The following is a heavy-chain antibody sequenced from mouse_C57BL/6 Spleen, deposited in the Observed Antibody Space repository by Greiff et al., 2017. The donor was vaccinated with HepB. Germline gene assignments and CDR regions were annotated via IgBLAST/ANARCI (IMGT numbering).Heavy chain of an antibody. J-gene: IGHJ4*01. CDR1: GYTFTSYW. Sequence: QVQLQQPGAELVKPGASVKLSCKASGYTFTSYWMHWVKQRPGQGLEWIGMIHPNSGSTNYNEKFKSKATLTVDKSSSTAYMQLSSLTSEDSAVYYCARLGGYYDYYAMDYWGQGTSVTVSS. CDR3: ARLGGYYDYYAMDY. V-gene: IGHV1-64*01. D-gene: IGHD2-3*01. CDR2: IHPNSGST.